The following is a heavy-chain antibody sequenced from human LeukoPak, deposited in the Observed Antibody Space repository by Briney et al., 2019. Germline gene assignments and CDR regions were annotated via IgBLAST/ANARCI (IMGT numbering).Heavy chain of an antibody. J-gene: IGHJ4*02. CDR1: GSTFSSHT. V-gene: IGHV3-48*04. Sequence: GGSLRLSCAASGSTFSSHTMNWVRQAPGKGLEWVSYISSTSSIIYYADSVKGRFTISRDNAKNSLYLQMNSLRAEDTAVYYCARNLPAADYWGQGTLSPSPQ. D-gene: IGHD2-2*01. CDR2: ISSTSSII. CDR3: ARNLPAADY.